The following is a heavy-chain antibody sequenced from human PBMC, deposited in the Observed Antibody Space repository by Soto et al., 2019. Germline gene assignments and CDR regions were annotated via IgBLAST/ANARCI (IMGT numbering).Heavy chain of an antibody. Sequence: GASVKVSCKACGCRFSSYAISCVRQAPGQGLEWMGGIIPIFGTANYAQKFQGRVTITADESTSTAYMELSSLRSEDTAVYYCARDQLVGRGGIVNYYYGMDVWGQGTTVTVSS. CDR1: GCRFSSYA. CDR2: IIPIFGTA. J-gene: IGHJ6*02. D-gene: IGHD2-8*02. CDR3: ARDQLVGRGGIVNYYYGMDV. V-gene: IGHV1-69*13.